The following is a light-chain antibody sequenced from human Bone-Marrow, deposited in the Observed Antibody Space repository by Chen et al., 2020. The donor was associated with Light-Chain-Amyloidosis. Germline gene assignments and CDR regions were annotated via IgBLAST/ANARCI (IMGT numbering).Light chain of an antibody. Sequence: DIVMTQSPDSLAVSLGERATINCKSSQSLLYSSNNKNYLAWYQQKPGQSPKLLYYWASNRESGVPDRFSGSGSGTDFTLTISSLQAEDVAVYYCQQYYSTPPTFGQGTKVEIK. V-gene: IGKV4-1*01. CDR2: WAS. CDR3: QQYYSTPPT. CDR1: QSLLYSSNNKNY. J-gene: IGKJ1*01.